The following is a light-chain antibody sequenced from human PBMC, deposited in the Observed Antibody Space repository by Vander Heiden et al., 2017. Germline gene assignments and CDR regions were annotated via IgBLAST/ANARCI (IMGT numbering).Light chain of an antibody. CDR3: QQRSNWPRRET. J-gene: IGKJ1*01. V-gene: IGKV3-11*01. Sequence: EIVLTQSPATLSLSPGERATLSCRASQSVSSYLAWYQQKPGQAPRLLIYDASNRATGIPARFSGSGSGTDFTLTISSLEPEDFAVYYCQQRSNWPRRETFGQGTKVEIK. CDR1: QSVSSY. CDR2: DAS.